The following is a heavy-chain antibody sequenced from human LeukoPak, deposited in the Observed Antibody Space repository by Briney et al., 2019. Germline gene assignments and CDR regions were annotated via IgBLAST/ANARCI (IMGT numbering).Heavy chain of an antibody. V-gene: IGHV1-2*02. Sequence: ASVKVSCKASGYTFTGYYMHWVRQAPGQGLEWMGWINPNSGGPQYAQLLQGRVTMTRDTSISTAYMELSRLRSDDTAVYYCAREDSALDIWGQGTMVTVSS. D-gene: IGHD3/OR15-3a*01. CDR2: INPNSGGP. J-gene: IGHJ3*02. CDR1: GYTFTGYY. CDR3: AREDSALDI.